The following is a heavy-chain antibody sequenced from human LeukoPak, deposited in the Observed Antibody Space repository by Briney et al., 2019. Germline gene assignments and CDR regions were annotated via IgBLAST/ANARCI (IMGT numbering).Heavy chain of an antibody. J-gene: IGHJ4*02. Sequence: SETLSLTCTVSGGSISSYYWSWIRQPPGKGLEWIGYIYYSGSTNYNPSLKSRVTISVDTSKNQFSLKLSSVTAADTAVYYCARGISSPFPDDYGGQGTLVTVSS. D-gene: IGHD6-13*01. V-gene: IGHV4-59*01. CDR3: ARGISSPFPDDY. CDR1: GGSISSYY. CDR2: IYYSGST.